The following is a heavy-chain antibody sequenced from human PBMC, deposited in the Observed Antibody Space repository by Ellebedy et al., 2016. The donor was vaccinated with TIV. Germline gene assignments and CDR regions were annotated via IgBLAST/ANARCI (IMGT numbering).Heavy chain of an antibody. CDR1: GGSISSGGYY. CDR2: IYYSGST. D-gene: IGHD3-10*01. V-gene: IGHV4-61*08. CDR3: ASGPNHYFFDY. Sequence: SETLSLTCTVSGGSISSGGYYWSWIRQHPGKGLEWIGYIYYSGSTNYNPSLKSRVTISVDTPKKQLSLRLTSVTAADAAVYYCASGPNHYFFDYWGQGTLVTVSS. J-gene: IGHJ4*02.